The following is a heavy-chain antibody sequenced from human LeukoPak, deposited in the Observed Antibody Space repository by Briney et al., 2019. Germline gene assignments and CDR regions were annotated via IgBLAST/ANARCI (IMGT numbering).Heavy chain of an antibody. CDR2: MNPNSGNT. Sequence: ASVKVSCKASGYTFTSYDINWVRQATGQGLEWMGWMNPNSGNTGYAQKFQGRVTMTRNTSISTAYMELSSLRSDDTAVYYCAREYLAVAGLSFDYWGQGTLVTVSS. CDR3: AREYLAVAGLSFDY. V-gene: IGHV1-8*01. J-gene: IGHJ4*02. CDR1: GYTFTSYD. D-gene: IGHD6-19*01.